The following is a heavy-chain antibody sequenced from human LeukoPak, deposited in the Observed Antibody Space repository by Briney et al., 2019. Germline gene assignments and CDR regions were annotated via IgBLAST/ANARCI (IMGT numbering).Heavy chain of an antibody. CDR2: INPNSGGT. CDR1: GYTFTGYY. V-gene: IGHV1-2*02. J-gene: IGHJ5*02. D-gene: IGHD1-1*01. Sequence: GASVTVSCKASGYTFTGYYIHWARQAPGQGLEWMGWINPNSGGTNYAQRFQGRVTMTRDTSISTAYMELSRLTSDDTAVFYCARVTGTTGAWGQGTLVTVSS. CDR3: ARVTGTTGA.